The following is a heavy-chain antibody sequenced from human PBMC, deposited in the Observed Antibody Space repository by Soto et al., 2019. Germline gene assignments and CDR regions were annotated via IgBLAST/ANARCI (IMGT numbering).Heavy chain of an antibody. CDR1: GYSFTSYW. Sequence: GESLKISCKGSGYSFTSYWIGWVRQMPGKGLEWLRIIYPGDSDTRYSPSFQGQVTISADKSISTAYLPWSSLKASDTAMYYFARQSASSASLGYYYYGMDVWGQGTTVTVSS. CDR2: IYPGDSDT. CDR3: ARQSASSASLGYYYYGMDV. J-gene: IGHJ6*02. V-gene: IGHV5-51*01. D-gene: IGHD6-6*01.